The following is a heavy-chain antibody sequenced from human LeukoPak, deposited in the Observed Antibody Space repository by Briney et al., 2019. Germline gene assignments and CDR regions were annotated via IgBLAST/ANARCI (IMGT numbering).Heavy chain of an antibody. CDR2: IYHTGIT. D-gene: IGHD2-2*02. CDR3: ARVPAAIYYYYYMDV. J-gene: IGHJ6*03. V-gene: IGHV4-30-2*01. Sequence: PSETLSLTCTVSGGSIISGGYYWSWIRQPPGKGLEWIGYIYHTGITYNNPSLKSRVTISVDTSKNQFSLKLSSVTAADTAVYYCARVPAAIYYYYYMDVWGKGTTVTVSS. CDR1: GGSIISGGYY.